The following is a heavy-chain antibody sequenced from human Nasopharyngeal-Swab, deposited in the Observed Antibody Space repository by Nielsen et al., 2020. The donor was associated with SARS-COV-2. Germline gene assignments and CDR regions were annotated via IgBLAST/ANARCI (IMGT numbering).Heavy chain of an antibody. CDR1: GYTFTSYA. CDR2: INAGNGNT. Sequence: ASVKVSCKASGYTFTSYAMHWVRQAPGQRLEWMGWINAGNGNTKYSQKFQGRVTITRDTSASTAYMELSSLRSEDTAVYYCARGLASFGVVTKLDYWGQGTLVTVSS. D-gene: IGHD3-3*01. J-gene: IGHJ4*02. CDR3: ARGLASFGVVTKLDY. V-gene: IGHV1-3*01.